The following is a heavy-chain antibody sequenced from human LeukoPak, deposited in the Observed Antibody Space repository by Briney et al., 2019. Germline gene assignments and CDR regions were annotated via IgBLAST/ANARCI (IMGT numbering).Heavy chain of an antibody. CDR3: AGSYYYDSSGSAEYFQH. Sequence: ETLSLTCAVYGGSFSGYYWSWIRQPPGKGLEWIGSIYYSGSTYYNPSLKSRVTISVDTSKNQFSLKLSSVTAADTAVYYCAGSYYYDSSGSAEYFQHWGQGTLVTVSS. CDR1: GGSFSGYY. D-gene: IGHD3-22*01. CDR2: IYYSGST. V-gene: IGHV4-34*01. J-gene: IGHJ1*01.